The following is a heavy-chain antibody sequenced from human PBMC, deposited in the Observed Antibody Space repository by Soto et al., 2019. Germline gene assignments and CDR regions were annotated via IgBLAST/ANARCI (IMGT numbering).Heavy chain of an antibody. CDR2: INHSGST. CDR3: ARHVSKYYYDSSGYYFDY. Sequence: SETLSLTCAVYGGSFSGYYWSWIRQPPGKGLEWIGEINHSGSTNYNPSLKSRVTISVDTSKNQFSLKLSSVTAADTAVYYCARHVSKYYYDSSGYYFDYWGQGTLVTVSS. D-gene: IGHD3-22*01. J-gene: IGHJ4*02. CDR1: GGSFSGYY. V-gene: IGHV4-34*01.